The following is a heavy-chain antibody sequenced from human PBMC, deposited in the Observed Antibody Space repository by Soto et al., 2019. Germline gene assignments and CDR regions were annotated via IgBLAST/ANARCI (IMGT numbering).Heavy chain of an antibody. V-gene: IGHV1-8*01. D-gene: IGHD2-15*01. CDR3: ARGHGVGAAGGWFDP. CDR2: MNPNSGNT. Sequence: QVQLVQSGAEVKKPGASVKVSCKASGYTFTSYDINWVRQATGQGLEWMGWMNPNSGNTGYAQKFQGKVNRTRNNSLSTAYMELSSLGSEGTGVYYFARGHGVGAAGGWFDPWGQGTLVTVSS. J-gene: IGHJ5*02. CDR1: GYTFTSYD.